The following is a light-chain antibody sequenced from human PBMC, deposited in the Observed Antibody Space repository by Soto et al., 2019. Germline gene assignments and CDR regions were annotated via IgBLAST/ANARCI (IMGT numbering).Light chain of an antibody. J-gene: IGKJ4*01. Sequence: SPATLSLSPGERATLSCRASPSVRSSYLSWYQQKPGQAPRLLVYGASSRATGIPDRFSGSGSGTDFALTISRLEPEDFAVYFCQHSDRARLPFGGGTKVAIK. CDR3: QHSDRARLP. CDR2: GAS. CDR1: PSVRSSY. V-gene: IGKV3-20*01.